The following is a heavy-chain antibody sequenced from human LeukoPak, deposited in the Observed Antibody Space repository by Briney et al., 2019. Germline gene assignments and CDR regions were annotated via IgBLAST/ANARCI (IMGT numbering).Heavy chain of an antibody. CDR2: IKTDGSDK. CDR1: GFTFSSYA. D-gene: IGHD3-16*01. V-gene: IGHV3-7*01. Sequence: QPGGSLRLSCAASGFTFSSYAMSWVRQAPGKGLEWVANIKTDGSDKYYVDSVKGRFTISRDNAKNSLYLQMNSLRADDTALYYCARDWGMTTSVFDYWGQGTLVTVSS. J-gene: IGHJ4*02. CDR3: ARDWGMTTSVFDY.